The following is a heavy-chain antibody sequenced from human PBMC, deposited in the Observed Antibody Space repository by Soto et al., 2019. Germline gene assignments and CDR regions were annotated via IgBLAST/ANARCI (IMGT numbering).Heavy chain of an antibody. V-gene: IGHV1-69*01. D-gene: IGHD2-15*01. Sequence: QVQLVQSGAEVKKPGSSVKVSCKASGGTFSNYILNWVRQAPGQGLEWMGEIIPVLATTNYAQRFQGRVSITADESTSTAYMELSSLRSEDTAVFYCARTDLRYCSGGACYKGFDSWGQGTLVTVSS. CDR1: GGTFSNYI. CDR2: IIPVLATT. J-gene: IGHJ4*02. CDR3: ARTDLRYCSGGACYKGFDS.